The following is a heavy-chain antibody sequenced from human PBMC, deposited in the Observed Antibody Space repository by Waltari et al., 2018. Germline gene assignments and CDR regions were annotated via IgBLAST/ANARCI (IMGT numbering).Heavy chain of an antibody. V-gene: IGHV3-74*01. Sequence: EVQLVESGGGLVQPGGSLRRSCAASGFTFSKYWMHWVRQAPGKGLVWVSRINEDGKTTTYADSVKGRFTISRDNAKNTMYLQMKSLRPEDTAVYFCARDLAGRDDSWGQGTLVTVSS. CDR1: GFTFSKYW. CDR2: INEDGKTT. J-gene: IGHJ5*01. D-gene: IGHD6-19*01. CDR3: ARDLAGRDDS.